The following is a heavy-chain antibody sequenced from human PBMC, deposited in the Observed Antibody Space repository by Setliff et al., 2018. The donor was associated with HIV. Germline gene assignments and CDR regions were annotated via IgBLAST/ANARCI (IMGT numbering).Heavy chain of an antibody. V-gene: IGHV4-39*07. Sequence: NPSETLSLTCTVSGDSISTSPYSWGWIRQPPGKGLEWIGSIHYSGYTYYSPSLRTRVTISVDTSKNQFSPKLSSVTAADTAVYYCARDWGQGTAVTVSS. J-gene: IGHJ6*02. CDR1: GDSISTSPYS. CDR2: IHYSGYT. CDR3: ARD.